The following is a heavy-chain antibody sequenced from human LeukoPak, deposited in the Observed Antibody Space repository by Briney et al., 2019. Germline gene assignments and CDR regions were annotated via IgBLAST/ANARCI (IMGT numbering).Heavy chain of an antibody. D-gene: IGHD2-2*01. V-gene: IGHV3-9*03. CDR2: ISWNSDSI. J-gene: IGHJ3*02. Sequence: GGSLRLSCAASGFTFDDYAMHWVRQVPGKGLEWVSSISWNSDSIGYADSVKGRFTISRDNAKNSLYLQMNSLRAEDMALYYCAKDMGRGSTSYDAFDIWGQGTMVTVSS. CDR1: GFTFDDYA. CDR3: AKDMGRGSTSYDAFDI.